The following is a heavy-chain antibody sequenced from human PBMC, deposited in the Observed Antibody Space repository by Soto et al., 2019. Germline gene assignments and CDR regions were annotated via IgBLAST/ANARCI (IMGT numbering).Heavy chain of an antibody. CDR2: ISYDGSNK. CDR1: GFTFSSYA. V-gene: IGHV3-30-3*01. Sequence: QVQLVESGGGVVQPGRSLRLSCAASGFTFSSYAMHWVRQAPGKGLEWVAVISYDGSNKYYADSGKGRFTISRDNSKNTLYLQMNSLRAEDTAVYYGARDRVTKVIYNCFDPVGQGTLVTVSS. D-gene: IGHD4-17*01. CDR3: ARDRVTKVIYNCFDP. J-gene: IGHJ5*02.